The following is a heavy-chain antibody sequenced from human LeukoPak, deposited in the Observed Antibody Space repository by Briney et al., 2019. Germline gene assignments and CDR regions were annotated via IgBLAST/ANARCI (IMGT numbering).Heavy chain of an antibody. CDR3: ARVGRGDTYGYVDY. Sequence: GGSLRLSCAASGLTVGFKCMSWVRQAPGKGLEWVSIIYSGGNTYYADSVKGRFTISRDNSKNMLLLQMNSLRAEDTAVYYCARVGRGDTYGYVDYWGQGTLVTVSS. D-gene: IGHD5-18*01. J-gene: IGHJ4*02. V-gene: IGHV3-66*01. CDR2: IYSGGNT. CDR1: GLTVGFKC.